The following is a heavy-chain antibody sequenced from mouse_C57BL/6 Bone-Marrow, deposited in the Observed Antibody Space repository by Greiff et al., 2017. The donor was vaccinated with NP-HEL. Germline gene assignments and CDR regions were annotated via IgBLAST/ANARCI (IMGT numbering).Heavy chain of an antibody. J-gene: IGHJ3*01. CDR3: AREAIYDASNEGTGFAY. D-gene: IGHD2-1*01. CDR1: GYTFTSYG. Sequence: VKLQESGAELARPGASVKLSCKASGYTFTSYGISWVKQRTGQGLEWIGEIYPRSGNTYYNEKFKGKATLTADKSSSTAYMELRSLTSEDSAVYFGAREAIYDASNEGTGFAYWGQGTLVTVSA. V-gene: IGHV1-81*01. CDR2: IYPRSGNT.